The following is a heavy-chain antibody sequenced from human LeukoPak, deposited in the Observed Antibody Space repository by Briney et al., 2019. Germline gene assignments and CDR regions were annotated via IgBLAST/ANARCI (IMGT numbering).Heavy chain of an antibody. CDR1: GFTFSSYG. CDR3: ARGYYYGTTGHFDS. V-gene: IGHV3-33*01. D-gene: IGHD3-22*01. J-gene: IGHJ4*02. Sequence: GGSLRLSCAASGFTFSSYGMHWVRQAPDKGLEWVAVIWNDGGKKYYADSVKGRFTISRDDSKNTLYLQMNSLRAEDTAVFYCARGYYYGTTGHFDSWGQGTLVTVSS. CDR2: IWNDGGKK.